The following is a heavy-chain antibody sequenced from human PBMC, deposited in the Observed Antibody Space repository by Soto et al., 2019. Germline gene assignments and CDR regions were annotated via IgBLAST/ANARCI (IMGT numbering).Heavy chain of an antibody. D-gene: IGHD6-19*01. CDR2: IYYSGST. CDR1: GGSVSSGRFY. J-gene: IGHJ4*02. V-gene: IGHV4-61*01. CDR3: ARSGSGSGWL. Sequence: QVQLQESGPGLVKPSETLSLTCTVSGGSVSSGRFYWSWIRQPPGKGLVWIGYIYYSGSTKYNPSLRSRVTISVDTSKNQFSLMLTSVTAADTAVYYCARSGSGSGWLGGQGTLVTVSS.